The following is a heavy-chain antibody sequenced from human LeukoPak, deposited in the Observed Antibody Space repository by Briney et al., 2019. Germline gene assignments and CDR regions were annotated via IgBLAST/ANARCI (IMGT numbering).Heavy chain of an antibody. CDR3: ARGQAHRYSGSLSDAFDI. J-gene: IGHJ3*02. V-gene: IGHV4-59*01. CDR1: GGSISSYY. Sequence: SETLSLTCTVSGGSISSYYWSWIRQPPGKGLEWIGYIYYSGSTNYNPSLKSRVTISLDTSKNQFSLKLSSVTAADTAVYYCARGQAHRYSGSLSDAFDIWGQGTMVTVSS. CDR2: IYYSGST. D-gene: IGHD1-26*01.